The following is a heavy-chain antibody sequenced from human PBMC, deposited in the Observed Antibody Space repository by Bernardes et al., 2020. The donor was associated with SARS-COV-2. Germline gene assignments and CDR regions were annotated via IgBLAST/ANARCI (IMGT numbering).Heavy chain of an antibody. Sequence: ASVEVSCKGSRFTFSDFYLYWLRQAPGQGLERMGWINPKSGDTNYAQKFQGRVTMTRDTSITTAYMELRGLTSDDTAVYYCARDDGNNHFITLWGQGTLVTVSS. CDR3: ARDDGNNHFITL. CDR1: RFTFSDFY. D-gene: IGHD1-1*01. V-gene: IGHV1-2*02. J-gene: IGHJ4*02. CDR2: INPKSGDT.